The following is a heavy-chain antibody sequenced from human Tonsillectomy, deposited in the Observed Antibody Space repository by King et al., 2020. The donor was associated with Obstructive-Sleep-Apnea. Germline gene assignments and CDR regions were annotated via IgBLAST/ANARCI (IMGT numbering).Heavy chain of an antibody. CDR2: INSDGSST. Sequence: VQLVESGGGLVQPGGSLRLSCAASGFTFSSYWMHWVRQAPGKGLVWFSRINSDGSSTSYADSVKGRFTISRDNAKNTLDLQMNRLRAEDTAVYYCASLMVRGTFDYWGQGTLVTVSS. J-gene: IGHJ4*02. CDR1: GFTFSSYW. CDR3: ASLMVRGTFDY. V-gene: IGHV3-74*01. D-gene: IGHD3-10*01.